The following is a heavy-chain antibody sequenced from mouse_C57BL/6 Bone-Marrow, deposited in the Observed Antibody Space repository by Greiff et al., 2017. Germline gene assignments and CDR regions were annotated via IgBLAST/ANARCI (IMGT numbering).Heavy chain of an antibody. CDR3: VREASTTVVATDWYFDV. J-gene: IGHJ1*03. Sequence: EVQLVESGGGLVQPKGSLKLSCAASGFTFNTYAMHWVRQAPGKGLEWVARIRSKSSNYATYYADSVKDRFTISRDDSKSMLYLQMNNLNTEDTAMYYCVREASTTVVATDWYFDVWGTGTTVTVSS. CDR2: IRSKSSNYAT. D-gene: IGHD1-1*01. CDR1: GFTFNTYA. V-gene: IGHV10-3*01.